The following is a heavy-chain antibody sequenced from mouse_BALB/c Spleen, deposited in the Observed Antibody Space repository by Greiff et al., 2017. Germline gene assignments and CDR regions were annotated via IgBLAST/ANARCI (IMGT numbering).Heavy chain of an antibody. CDR3: ARGSYWYFDV. Sequence: EVQGVESGGGLVQPGGSRKLSCAASGFTFSGFGMHWVRQAPEKGLEWVAYISSGSSTIYYADTVKGRFTISRDNPKNTLFLQMTSLRSEDTAMYYCARGSYWYFDVWGAGTTVTVSS. CDR1: GFTFSGFG. CDR2: ISSGSSTI. J-gene: IGHJ1*01. D-gene: IGHD1-1*01. V-gene: IGHV5-17*02.